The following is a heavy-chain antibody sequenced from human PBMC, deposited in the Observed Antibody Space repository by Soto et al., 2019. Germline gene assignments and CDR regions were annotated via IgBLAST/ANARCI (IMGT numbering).Heavy chain of an antibody. CDR1: GGTFSSYA. CDR2: IIPIFGTA. CDR3: ARDSGYDSLDESLYYYGMGV. V-gene: IGHV1-69*13. D-gene: IGHD5-12*01. J-gene: IGHJ6*02. Sequence: SVKVSCKASGGTFSSYAISWVRQAPGQGLEWMGGIIPIFGTANYAQKFQGRVTITADESTSTAYMELSSLRSEDTAVYYCARDSGYDSLDESLYYYGMGVWGQVTTFTVSS.